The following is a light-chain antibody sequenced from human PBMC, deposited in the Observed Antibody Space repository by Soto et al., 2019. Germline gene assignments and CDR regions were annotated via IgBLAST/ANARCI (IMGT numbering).Light chain of an antibody. CDR1: SSNIGAGYD. CDR2: GNS. J-gene: IGLJ1*01. V-gene: IGLV1-40*01. Sequence: QSVLTQPPSVSGAPGQRVTISCTGNSSNIGAGYDVQWYQQLPGTAPKLLISGNSNRPSGVPDRFSGSKSGTSASLAITGLQAEDEADYYCQSYDTSLSALVFGTGTKVTVL. CDR3: QSYDTSLSALV.